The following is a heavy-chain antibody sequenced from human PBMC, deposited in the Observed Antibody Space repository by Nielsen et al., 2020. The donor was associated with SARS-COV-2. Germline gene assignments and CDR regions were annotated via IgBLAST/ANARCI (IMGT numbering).Heavy chain of an antibody. CDR2: IKQDGSEK. CDR1: GLTFSASW. Sequence: GESLKISCAVSGLTFSASWMSWVRQAPGKGLEWVANIKQDGSEKYFIDSVKGRFTISRDNAKNSLYLQMNSLRAEDTAIYYCARDRDVDYFDSWGQGTLVTVSS. CDR3: ARDRDVDYFDS. V-gene: IGHV3-7*03. J-gene: IGHJ4*02.